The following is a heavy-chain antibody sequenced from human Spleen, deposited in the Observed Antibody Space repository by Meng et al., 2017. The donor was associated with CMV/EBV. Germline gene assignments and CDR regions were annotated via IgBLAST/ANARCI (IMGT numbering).Heavy chain of an antibody. Sequence: SETLSLTCTVSGGSVSSGSYYWSWIRQPPGKGLEWIGHIDDSGSTLYNPSLKSRLTISVDTSKNHFSLKLTSATAADTAVYFCARDSTFMTTGIPRFYYRAMDVWGQGTTVTVSS. D-gene: IGHD4-11*01. CDR3: ARDSTFMTTGIPRFYYRAMDV. V-gene: IGHV4-31*03. J-gene: IGHJ6*02. CDR1: GGSVSSGSYY. CDR2: IDDSGST.